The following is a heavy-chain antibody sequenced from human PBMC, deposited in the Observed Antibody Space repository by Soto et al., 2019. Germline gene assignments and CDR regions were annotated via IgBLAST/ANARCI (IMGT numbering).Heavy chain of an antibody. Sequence: GESLKISCKGSGYSFTSYWIGWVRQMPGKGLGWMGIIYPGDSDTRYSPSFQGQVTISADKSISTAYLQWSSLKASDTAMYYCARPYYYDSSALGAFDIWGQGTMVTVSS. CDR1: GYSFTSYW. J-gene: IGHJ3*02. D-gene: IGHD3-22*01. CDR3: ARPYYYDSSALGAFDI. CDR2: IYPGDSDT. V-gene: IGHV5-51*01.